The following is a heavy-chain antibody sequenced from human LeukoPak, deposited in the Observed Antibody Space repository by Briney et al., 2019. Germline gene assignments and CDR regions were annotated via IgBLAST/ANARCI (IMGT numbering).Heavy chain of an antibody. CDR3: VSRGCTANACFVSSFNCFDH. J-gene: IGHJ4*02. CDR2: INQDGSEK. V-gene: IGHV3-7*03. Sequence: GGSLRLSCAASGLTFSRYWLTWLRQAPGKGLEWLANINQDGSEKNYVDSGKGRFTISRDHAKSSLYLQMNSLRDEATAVYHCVSRGCTANACFVSSFNCFDHWGQGSLVTVSS. D-gene: IGHD2-8*02. CDR1: GLTFSRYW.